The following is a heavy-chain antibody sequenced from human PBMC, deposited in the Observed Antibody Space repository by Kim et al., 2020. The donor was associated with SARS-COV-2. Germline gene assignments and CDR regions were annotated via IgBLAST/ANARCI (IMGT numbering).Heavy chain of an antibody. J-gene: IGHJ3*01. CDR3: ATDSCGRLGFPSDAFDV. CDR1: GFAFNNYS. CDR2: ILASGGRT. D-gene: IGHD2-15*01. V-gene: IGHV3-23*01. Sequence: GGSLRLSCAASGFAFNNYSMSWVRQAPGMGLEWVSAILASGGRTYYADSVKGRFTISRDNSKNTLYLQMTSLQVADPAVYYCATDSCGRLGFPSDAFDV.